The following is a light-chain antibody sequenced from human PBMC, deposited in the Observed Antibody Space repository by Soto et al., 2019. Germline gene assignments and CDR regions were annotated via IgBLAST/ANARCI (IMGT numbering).Light chain of an antibody. Sequence: EIVMTQSPVTLSVSPGERATLSCRASQSVGSNLAWYQQKPGQAPRLLIHGASTRATGIPARFSGSGSRTEFTLTISSLQSEDFAVYYCHQYNNWPPAFGQGTKVEIK. CDR1: QSVGSN. V-gene: IGKV3-15*01. J-gene: IGKJ1*01. CDR2: GAS. CDR3: HQYNNWPPA.